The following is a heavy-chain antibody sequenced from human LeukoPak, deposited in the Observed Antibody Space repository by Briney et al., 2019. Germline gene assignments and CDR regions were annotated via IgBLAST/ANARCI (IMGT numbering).Heavy chain of an antibody. CDR2: MYTSGTT. V-gene: IGHV4-61*02. CDR1: GGSLSSSNYY. J-gene: IGHJ6*03. CDR3: ARGESSSSPLYYYYYMDV. Sequence: PSETLSLTCTVSGGSLSSSNYYWSWIRQPAGKGLEWIGRMYTSGTTNYNPSLRSRVTISVDTSKNQFSLKLNSVTAADTAVYYCARGESSSSPLYYYYYMDVWGKGTTVTVSS. D-gene: IGHD6-6*01.